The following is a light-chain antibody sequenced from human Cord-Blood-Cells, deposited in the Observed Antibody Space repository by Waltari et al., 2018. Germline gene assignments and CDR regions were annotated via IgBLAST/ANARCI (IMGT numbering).Light chain of an antibody. Sequence: DIVMNQSPDSLAVSLGERATIKCKSSQSVLYSSNNKNYLAWYQHKPGQPPKLLIYWASTRESGFPDRFSGSGSWTDFTLTISSLQAEDVAVYYCQQYYSTPYTFGQGTKLEIK. V-gene: IGKV4-1*01. CDR3: QQYYSTPYT. CDR1: QSVLYSSNNKNY. J-gene: IGKJ2*01. CDR2: WAS.